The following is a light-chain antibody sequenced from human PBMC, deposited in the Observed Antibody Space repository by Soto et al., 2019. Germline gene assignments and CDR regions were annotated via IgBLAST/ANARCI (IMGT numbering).Light chain of an antibody. CDR1: SSDVGSYNL. Sequence: LTQPASVSGSPGQSITISCTGTSSDVGSYNLVSWYQQHPGKAPKLMIYEGSKRPSGVSNRFSGSKSGNTASLTISGLQAEDETDYYCFSYTSSGTYVFGTGTKVTVL. V-gene: IGLV2-14*02. CDR2: EGS. CDR3: FSYTSSGTYV. J-gene: IGLJ1*01.